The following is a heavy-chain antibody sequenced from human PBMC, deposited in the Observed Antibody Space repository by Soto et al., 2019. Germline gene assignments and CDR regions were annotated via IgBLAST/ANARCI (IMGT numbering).Heavy chain of an antibody. D-gene: IGHD3-22*01. CDR2: IYYSGST. CDR3: AGSMIVVVIDAFDL. J-gene: IGHJ3*01. Sequence: QVQLQESGPGLVKPSETLSLTCTVSGGSISSYYWSWIRQPPGKGLEWIGYIYYSGSTNYNPSLTSRVTISVDTSKNQFSLKLSSVTAADTAVYYCAGSMIVVVIDAFDLWGQGTMVTVSS. CDR1: GGSISSYY. V-gene: IGHV4-59*01.